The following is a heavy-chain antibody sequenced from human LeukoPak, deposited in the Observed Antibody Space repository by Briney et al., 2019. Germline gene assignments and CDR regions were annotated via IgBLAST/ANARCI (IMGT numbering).Heavy chain of an antibody. V-gene: IGHV1-2*04. D-gene: IGHD3-10*01. CDR1: GYTFTGYY. CDR2: INPNSGGT. J-gene: IGHJ3*02. Sequence: ASVRVSCKASGYTFTGYYMHWVRQAPGQGLEWMGWINPNSGGTNYAQKFQGWVTMTRDTSISTAYMELSRLRSDDTAVYYCARAILWFGNDAFDIWGQGTMVTVSS. CDR3: ARAILWFGNDAFDI.